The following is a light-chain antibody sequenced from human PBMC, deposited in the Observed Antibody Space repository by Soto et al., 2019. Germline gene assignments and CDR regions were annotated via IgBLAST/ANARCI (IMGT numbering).Light chain of an antibody. CDR3: YSAADNFVV. J-gene: IGLJ2*01. CDR2: KDS. V-gene: IGLV3-27*01. Sequence: SYELTQPSSVSVSPGQTARITCSGDVLAKKYARWFQQKPGQAPVLVIYKDSERPSGIPERFSGSSSGTTVTLTISGAQVGDEADYYCYSAADNFVVFGGGTKLTVL. CDR1: VLAKKY.